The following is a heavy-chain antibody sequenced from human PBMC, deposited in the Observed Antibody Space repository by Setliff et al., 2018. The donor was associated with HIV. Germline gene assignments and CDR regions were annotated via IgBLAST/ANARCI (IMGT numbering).Heavy chain of an antibody. CDR2: VYHGGRT. J-gene: IGHJ4*02. D-gene: IGHD6-13*01. V-gene: IGHV4-38-2*01. CDR3: ARQAIATRSFDY. CDR1: GHSISSDYY. Sequence: SETLSLTCVVSGHSISSDYYWGWIRQSPGKGLVWIGSVYHGGRTYHSPSLKSRVTISTHTSKNQFSLELTSVTAADTAIYYCARQAIATRSFDYWGQGTLVTVSS.